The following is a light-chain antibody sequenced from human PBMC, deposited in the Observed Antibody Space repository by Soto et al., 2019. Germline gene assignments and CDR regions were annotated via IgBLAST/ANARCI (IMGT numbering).Light chain of an antibody. CDR2: AAS. J-gene: IGKJ5*01. CDR1: QSVSASY. Sequence: EVVLTQSPGTLSLFPGERATLSCRASQSVSASYLVWYQQKPGQAPRPLIYAASSRAAGIPARFSGSGSGTDFTLTISRLEPEDFAVYYCQQYGSSTITFGQGTRLEIK. V-gene: IGKV3-20*01. CDR3: QQYGSSTIT.